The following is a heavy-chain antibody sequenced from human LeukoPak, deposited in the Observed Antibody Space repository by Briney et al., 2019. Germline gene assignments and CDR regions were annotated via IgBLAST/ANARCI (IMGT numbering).Heavy chain of an antibody. D-gene: IGHD2-2*01. J-gene: IGHJ4*02. Sequence: ASVKVSCKASGYTFTGYYMHWVRQAPGQGLEWMGWINPNSGGTNYAQKLQGRVTMTRDTSISTAYMELSRLRSDDTAVYYCARGYCSSTSCYDYWGQGTLVTVSS. V-gene: IGHV1-2*02. CDR2: INPNSGGT. CDR1: GYTFTGYY. CDR3: ARGYCSSTSCYDY.